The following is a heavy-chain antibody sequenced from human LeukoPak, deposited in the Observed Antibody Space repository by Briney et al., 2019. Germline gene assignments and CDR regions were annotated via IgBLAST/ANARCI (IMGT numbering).Heavy chain of an antibody. CDR2: ISSSGSTI. CDR3: AKDRLYGDYDY. J-gene: IGHJ4*02. D-gene: IGHD4-17*01. CDR1: GFTFSSYE. V-gene: IGHV3-48*03. Sequence: PGGSLRLSCAASGFTFSSYEMNWVRQAPGKGLEWVSYISSSGSTIYYADSVKGRFTISRDNAKNSLYLQMNSLRAEDTAVYYCAKDRLYGDYDYWGQGTLVTVSS.